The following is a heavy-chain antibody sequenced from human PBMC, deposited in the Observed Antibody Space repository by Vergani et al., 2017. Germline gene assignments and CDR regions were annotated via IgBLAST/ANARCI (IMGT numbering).Heavy chain of an antibody. V-gene: IGHV3-30*03. CDR3: ARARGYDSGADY. CDR1: GFTFSSYG. J-gene: IGHJ4*02. CDR2: ISYDGSNK. D-gene: IGHD5-12*01. Sequence: QVQLVESGGGVVQPGRSLRLSCAASGFTFSSYGMHWVRQAPGKGLEWVAVISYDGSNKYYADSVKGQITISRDNSKNTLYLQMNSLRDEDTAVYYCARARGYDSGADYWGQGTLVTVSS.